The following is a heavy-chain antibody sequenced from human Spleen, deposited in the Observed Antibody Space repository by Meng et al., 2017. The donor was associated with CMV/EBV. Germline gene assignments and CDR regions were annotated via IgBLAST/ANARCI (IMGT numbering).Heavy chain of an antibody. Sequence: ASVKVSCKASGYTFTDHYFHWVRQAPGQGLEWMGWIYPNSGGTHYAQKFQGRLTVTTDTSISTGYMELSSLGSDDTAVHYCARDNDWGPDYWGQGTLVTVSS. CDR3: ARDNDWGPDY. J-gene: IGHJ4*02. V-gene: IGHV1-2*02. CDR2: IYPNSGGT. CDR1: GYTFTDHY. D-gene: IGHD3-9*01.